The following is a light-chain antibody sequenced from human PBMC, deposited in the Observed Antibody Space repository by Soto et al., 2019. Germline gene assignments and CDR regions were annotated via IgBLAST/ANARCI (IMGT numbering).Light chain of an antibody. CDR2: DVS. CDR3: SSYTSSSTYV. CDR1: SSDVGGYNY. V-gene: IGLV2-14*01. J-gene: IGLJ1*01. Sequence: HSALTQAASVSGSPGQSITISCTGTSSDVGGYNYVSWYQQYPGKAPKLMIYDVSNRPSGVSNRFSGSKSGNTASLTISGLQAEDEADYSCSSYTSSSTYVFGTGTKVTVL.